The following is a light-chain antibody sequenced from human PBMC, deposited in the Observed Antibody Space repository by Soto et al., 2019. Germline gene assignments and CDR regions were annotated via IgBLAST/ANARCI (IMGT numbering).Light chain of an antibody. CDR2: DVS. J-gene: IGKJ5*01. Sequence: EIVMTQSPATLSVSPGESATLSCRASQSIRYNLAWYQQRPGQSPRLLIYDVSTRATGIPARFRGSGSATEFTLTISSLQSEDFAVYYCQQRNIWPPVTFGQGTRLEIK. V-gene: IGKV3-15*01. CDR3: QQRNIWPPVT. CDR1: QSIRYN.